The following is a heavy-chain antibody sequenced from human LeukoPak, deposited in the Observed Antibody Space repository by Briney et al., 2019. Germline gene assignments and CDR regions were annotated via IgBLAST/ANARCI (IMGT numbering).Heavy chain of an antibody. CDR3: ASTSGWYEPIDY. V-gene: IGHV3-33*08. CDR2: IWYGGSNK. Sequence: GRSLRLSCAASGFTFSSYGMHWVRQAPGKGLKWVAVIWYGGSNKYYADSVKGRFTISRDNSKNTLYPQMNSLRAEDTAVYYCASTSGWYEPIDYWGQGTLVTVSS. J-gene: IGHJ4*02. D-gene: IGHD6-19*01. CDR1: GFTFSSYG.